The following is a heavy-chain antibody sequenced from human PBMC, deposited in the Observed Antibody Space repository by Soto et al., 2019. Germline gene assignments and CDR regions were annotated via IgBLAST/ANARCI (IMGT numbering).Heavy chain of an antibody. V-gene: IGHV4-59*08. D-gene: IGHD4-17*01. J-gene: IGHJ4*02. CDR2: IYYSGST. CDR1: GGSISSYY. CDR3: ARLNYGDFDY. Sequence: SETLSLTCTVSGGSISSYYWSWIRQPPGKGLEWIGYIYYSGSTNYNPSLKSRVTISVDTSKNQFSLKLSSVTAADTAVYYCARLNYGDFDYWGQGTLVTVSS.